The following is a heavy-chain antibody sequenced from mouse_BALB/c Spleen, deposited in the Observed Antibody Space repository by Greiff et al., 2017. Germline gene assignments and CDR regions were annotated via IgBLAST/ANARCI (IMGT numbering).Heavy chain of an antibody. CDR3: ARRAYYGYAMDY. CDR2: IYWDDDK. J-gene: IGHJ4*01. D-gene: IGHD2-10*01. CDR1: GFSLSTSGMG. Sequence: QVQLKESGPGILQPSQTLSLTCSFSGFSLSTSGMGVSWIRQPSGKGLEWLAHIYWDDDKRYNPSLKSRLTISKDTSSNQVFLKITSVDTADTATYYCARRAYYGYAMDYWGQGTSVTVSS. V-gene: IGHV8-12*01.